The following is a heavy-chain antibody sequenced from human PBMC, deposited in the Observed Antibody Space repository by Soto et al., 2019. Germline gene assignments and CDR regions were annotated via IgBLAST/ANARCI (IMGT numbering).Heavy chain of an antibody. CDR3: ARVSVSSYHFDY. CDR1: GFTFSSYW. D-gene: IGHD6-6*01. CDR2: INPDGSST. J-gene: IGHJ4*02. V-gene: IGHV3-74*01. Sequence: PGGSLRLSCAASGFTFSSYWMHWVRQAPGKGLVWVSRINPDGSSTSYADSVKGRFTISRDNAKNTLYLQMNSLRAEDTAVYYCARVSVSSYHFDYWGQGTLVTVSS.